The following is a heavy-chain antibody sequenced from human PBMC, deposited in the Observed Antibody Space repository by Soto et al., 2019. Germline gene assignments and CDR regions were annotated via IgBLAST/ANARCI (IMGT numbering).Heavy chain of an antibody. Sequence: EVQLVESGGGLVKPGGSLRLSCAASGFTFSSYSMNWVRQAPGKGLEWVSSISSSSSYIYYADSVKGRFTISRDNAKNSLYLQMNSLRAEDTSVYYCARVGNYGGNSDWYFDRWGRGTLVTVSS. CDR3: ARVGNYGGNSDWYFDR. D-gene: IGHD4-17*01. CDR2: ISSSSSYI. V-gene: IGHV3-21*01. J-gene: IGHJ2*01. CDR1: GFTFSSYS.